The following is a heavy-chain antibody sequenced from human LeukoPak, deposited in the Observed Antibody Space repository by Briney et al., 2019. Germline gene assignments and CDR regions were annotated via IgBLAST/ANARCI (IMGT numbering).Heavy chain of an antibody. D-gene: IGHD6-13*01. CDR1: GFTFSGYA. CDR3: AKDLQGSSWYSPDY. CDR2: ISGSGGST. Sequence: RGSLRLSCAASGFTFSGYAMTWVRQGPGKGLEWVSIISGSGGSTYYADSVKGRFTISRDNSKNTLYLQMNSLRAEDTAVYYCAKDLQGSSWYSPDYWGQGTLVTVSS. J-gene: IGHJ4*02. V-gene: IGHV3-23*01.